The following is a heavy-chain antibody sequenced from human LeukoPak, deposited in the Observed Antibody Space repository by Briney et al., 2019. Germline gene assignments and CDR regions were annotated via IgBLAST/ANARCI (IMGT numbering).Heavy chain of an antibody. CDR3: ARVFRPTGYYSNPRSGSFDF. J-gene: IGHJ4*02. V-gene: IGHV4-39*01. CDR2: LYSSGST. D-gene: IGHD3-9*01. CDR1: GGSISSSHNY. Sequence: SETLSLTCVVSGGSISSSHNYWGWIRQPPGKGLEWLGTLYSSGSTYYNPSLRTRVSISVDKAKNQFSLDLSSVTAADTAVYYCARVFRPTGYYSNPRSGSFDFWGQGSLVTVSS.